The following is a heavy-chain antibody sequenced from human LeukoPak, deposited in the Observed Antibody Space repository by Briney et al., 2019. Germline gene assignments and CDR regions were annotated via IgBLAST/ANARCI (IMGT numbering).Heavy chain of an antibody. J-gene: IGHJ4*02. D-gene: IGHD2-15*01. V-gene: IGHV1-2*02. CDR2: INPNSGGT. CDR1: GYTFTGYY. Sequence: ASVKVSCKASGYTFTGYYMHWVRRAPGQGLEWMGWINPNSGGTNYAQKFQGRVTMTRDTSISTDYMELSRLRSDDTAVYYCARQSCGGGSCFFDYWGQGTLVTVSS. CDR3: ARQSCGGGSCFFDY.